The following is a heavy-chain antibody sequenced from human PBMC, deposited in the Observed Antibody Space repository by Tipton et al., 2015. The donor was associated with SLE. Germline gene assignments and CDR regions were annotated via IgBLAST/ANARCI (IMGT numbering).Heavy chain of an antibody. D-gene: IGHD6-13*01. CDR1: GFTFSSYG. J-gene: IGHJ4*02. V-gene: IGHV3-33*06. Sequence: RSLRLSCAASGFTFSSYGMHWVRQAPGKGLEWVAVIWYDGSNKYYADSVKGRFTISRDNSKNTLYLQMNSLRAEDTAVYYCAKDFYSSSWYGDYWGQGTLVTVSS. CDR2: IWYDGSNK. CDR3: AKDFYSSSWYGDY.